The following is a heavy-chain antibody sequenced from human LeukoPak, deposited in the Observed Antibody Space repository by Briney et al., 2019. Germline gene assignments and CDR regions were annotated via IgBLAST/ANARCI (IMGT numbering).Heavy chain of an antibody. D-gene: IGHD3-22*01. J-gene: IGHJ4*02. Sequence: GGSLRLSCAASGFTVSSNYMSWVRQAPGKGLEWVSVIYSGGSTYYADSVKGRFTISRDKSKNTLYLQMNSLRAEDTAVYYCARAYYDSSGYPVFDYWGQGTLVTVSS. CDR1: GFTVSSNY. CDR3: ARAYYDSSGYPVFDY. CDR2: IYSGGST. V-gene: IGHV3-53*01.